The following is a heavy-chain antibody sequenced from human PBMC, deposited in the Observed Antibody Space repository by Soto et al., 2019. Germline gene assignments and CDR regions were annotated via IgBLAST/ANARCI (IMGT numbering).Heavy chain of an antibody. CDR1: GGSISSGAYS. J-gene: IGHJ3*02. D-gene: IGHD3-22*01. Sequence: SETLSLTCTVSGGSISSGAYSWSWIRQPPGKGLEWIAYMYHTGSTDYSPSLKSRVTVSVDRSKNQLSLRLSSVTAADTAVFYCARGPYDSSGFYSGFDIWGQGXVVTV. V-gene: IGHV4-30-2*01. CDR2: MYHTGST. CDR3: ARGPYDSSGFYSGFDI.